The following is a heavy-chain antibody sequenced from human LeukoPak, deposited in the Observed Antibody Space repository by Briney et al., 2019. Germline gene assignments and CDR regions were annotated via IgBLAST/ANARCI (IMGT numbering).Heavy chain of an antibody. J-gene: IGHJ4*02. V-gene: IGHV4-59*01. CDR3: ARYSYGSGYFDY. CDR1: GGSITSYC. Sequence: PSETLSLTCTVSGGSITSYCWSWIRQSPGKGLEWIGFIYYSGSTNYNPSLRSRVTISVDTSKNQFSLKVTSVTTAGTAVYYCARYSYGSGYFDYWGQGTLATVSS. D-gene: IGHD3-10*01. CDR2: IYYSGST.